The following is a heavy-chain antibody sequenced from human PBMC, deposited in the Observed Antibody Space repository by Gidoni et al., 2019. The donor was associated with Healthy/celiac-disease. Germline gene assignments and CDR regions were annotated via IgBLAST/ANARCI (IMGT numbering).Heavy chain of an antibody. CDR3: ARGRVPAAGLFDY. CDR2: INHSGST. D-gene: IGHD6-13*01. V-gene: IGHV4-34*01. Sequence: QLQLQQSGAGLLKPSETLSLTCAVYGGSFSGYYWSWIRQPPGKGLEWIGEINHSGSTNYNPSLKSRVTISVDTSKNQFSLKLSSVTAADTAVYYCARGRVPAAGLFDYWGQGTLVTVSS. J-gene: IGHJ4*02. CDR1: GGSFSGYY.